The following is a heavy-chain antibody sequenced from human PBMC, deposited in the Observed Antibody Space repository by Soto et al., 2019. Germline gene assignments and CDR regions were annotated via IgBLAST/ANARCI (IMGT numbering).Heavy chain of an antibody. CDR2: IYYSGST. Sequence: SETLSLTCTVSGGSISSSSYYWGWIRQPPGKGLEWIGSIYYSGSTYYNPSLKSRVTISVDTSKNQFSLKLSSVTAADTAVYYCARQPGSSWVTDYFDYWGQGTLVTVSS. V-gene: IGHV4-39*01. D-gene: IGHD6-13*01. CDR1: GGSISSSSYY. CDR3: ARQPGSSWVTDYFDY. J-gene: IGHJ4*02.